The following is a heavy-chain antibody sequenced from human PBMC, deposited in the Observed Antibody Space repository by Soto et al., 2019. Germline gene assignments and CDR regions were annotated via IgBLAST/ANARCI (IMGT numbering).Heavy chain of an antibody. Sequence: QITLKESGPTLVKPTQTLTLTCTFSGFSLTTDRVGVGWIRQPPGEALEWLAVIYWDDSKTYRPSLESRLTITKDTSKNQVALTMTNMDSLATATYYCAHAYGGRSLYGGQGTLVTVSS. CDR1: GFSLTTDRVG. CDR2: IYWDDSK. V-gene: IGHV2-5*02. J-gene: IGHJ4*02. CDR3: AHAYGGRSLY. D-gene: IGHD1-26*01.